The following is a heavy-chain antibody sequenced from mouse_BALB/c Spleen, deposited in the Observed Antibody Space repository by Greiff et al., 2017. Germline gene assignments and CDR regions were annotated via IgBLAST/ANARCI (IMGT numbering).Heavy chain of an antibody. CDR3: ARDDGYYLLYYAMDY. V-gene: IGHV5-6-3*01. J-gene: IGHJ4*01. D-gene: IGHD2-3*01. Sequence: EVHLVESGGGLVQPGGSLKLSCAASGFTFSSYGMSWVRQTPDKRLELVATININGGSTYYPDSVKGRFTISRDNAKNTLYLQMSSLKSEDTAMYYCARDDGYYLLYYAMDYWGQGTSVTVSS. CDR1: GFTFSSYG. CDR2: ININGGST.